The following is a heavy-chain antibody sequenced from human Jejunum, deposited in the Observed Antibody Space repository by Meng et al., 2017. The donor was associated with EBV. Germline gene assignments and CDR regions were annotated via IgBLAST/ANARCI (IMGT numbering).Heavy chain of an antibody. J-gene: IGHJ1*01. Sequence: VHAVGGGWGLTQPGGSLGLSCAASGFTVSDNYMTWVRQAPGKGLEWVSVIYSGGRTSYADSVKGRFTISRDNSKNTLFLQMNRLRVEDTAMYYCARGLGYCSAGSCPFDWGQGTLVTVSS. CDR2: IYSGGRT. D-gene: IGHD2-15*01. CDR3: ARGLGYCSAGSCPFD. V-gene: IGHV3-53*01. CDR1: GFTVSDNY.